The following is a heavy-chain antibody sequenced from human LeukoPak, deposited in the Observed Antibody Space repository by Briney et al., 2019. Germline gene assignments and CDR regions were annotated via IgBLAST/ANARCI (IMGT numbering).Heavy chain of an antibody. V-gene: IGHV3-13*01. CDR1: GFTFSSYD. D-gene: IGHD2-8*01. CDR2: IGTAGDT. CDR3: ARAYRVRFQPLLYFDY. J-gene: IGHJ4*02. Sequence: GGSLRLSCAASGFTFSSYDMHWVRQATGKGLEWVSAIGTAGDTYYPGSVKGRFTISRENAKNPLYLQMNSLRAGDTAVYYCARAYRVRFQPLLYFDYWGQGTLVTVSS.